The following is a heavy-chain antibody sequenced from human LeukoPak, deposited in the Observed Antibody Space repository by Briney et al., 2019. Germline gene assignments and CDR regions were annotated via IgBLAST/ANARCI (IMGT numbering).Heavy chain of an antibody. Sequence: ASVKVSCKASGYTFTGYYMHWVRQAPGQGLEWMGWINPNSGGTNYAQKFQGWVTMTRDTSISTAYMELSRLRSDDTAVYYCARGGITMVRGVIGYYYGMDVWGQGTTVTVSS. CDR2: INPNSGGT. J-gene: IGHJ6*02. CDR3: ARGGITMVRGVIGYYYGMDV. CDR1: GYTFTGYY. V-gene: IGHV1-2*04. D-gene: IGHD3-10*01.